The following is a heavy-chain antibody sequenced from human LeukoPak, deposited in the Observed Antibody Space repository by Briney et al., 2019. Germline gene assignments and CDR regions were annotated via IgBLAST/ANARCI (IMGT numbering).Heavy chain of an antibody. CDR3: AKEPRIAVARPYPS. V-gene: IGHV3-23*01. D-gene: IGHD6-19*01. J-gene: IGHJ5*02. CDR1: GFTFSSYA. CDR2: ISDSGGTT. Sequence: GGSLRLSCAASGFTFSSYAMSWVRQAPGKGLEWVSSISDSGGTTFYADSVKGRFTISRDNSKNTLYLQMNSLRAEDTAVYYCAKEPRIAVARPYPSWGQGTLVTVSS.